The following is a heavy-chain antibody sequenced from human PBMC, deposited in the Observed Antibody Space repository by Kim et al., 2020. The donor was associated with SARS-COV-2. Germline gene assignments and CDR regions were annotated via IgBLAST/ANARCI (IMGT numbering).Heavy chain of an antibody. V-gene: IGHV3-74*03. D-gene: IGHD3-16*01. CDR2: T. Sequence: TAYAESVKGRYTISRTNAKKTLYLQMNSLRVEDTAVYYCARGGLPGALDYWGQGTLVTVSS. J-gene: IGHJ4*02. CDR3: ARGGLPGALDY.